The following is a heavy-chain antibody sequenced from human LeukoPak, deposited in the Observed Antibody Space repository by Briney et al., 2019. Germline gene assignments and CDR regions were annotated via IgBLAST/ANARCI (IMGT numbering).Heavy chain of an antibody. J-gene: IGHJ5*02. CDR3: ARAYYDRNWFDP. Sequence: SETLSLTCTVSGGSISSGSYYWSWIRQLAGKGLEWIGRIYTSGSTNYNPSLKSRVTISVDTSKNQFSLKLSSVTAADTAVYYCARAYYDRNWFDPWGQGTLVTVSS. CDR2: IYTSGST. V-gene: IGHV4-61*02. CDR1: GGSISSGSYY. D-gene: IGHD3-16*01.